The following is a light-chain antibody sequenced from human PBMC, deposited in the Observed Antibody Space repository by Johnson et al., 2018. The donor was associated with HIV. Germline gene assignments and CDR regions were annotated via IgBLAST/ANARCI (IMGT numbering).Light chain of an antibody. Sequence: QSVLTQPPSVSAAPGQKVTISCSGSNSNIGNNYVSWYQQLPGTAPKLLIYESTNRPSGIPDRFSGSKSGTPATLCISGLQTGDEADYYCGTWDSRLNVYLFGPGTKVTVL. CDR3: GTWDSRLNVYL. CDR1: NSNIGNNY. CDR2: EST. V-gene: IGLV1-51*02. J-gene: IGLJ1*01.